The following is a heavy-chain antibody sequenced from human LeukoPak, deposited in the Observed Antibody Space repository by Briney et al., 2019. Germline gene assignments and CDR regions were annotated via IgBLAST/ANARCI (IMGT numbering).Heavy chain of an antibody. D-gene: IGHD5-24*01. Sequence: ASLKVSCKASRYTLTTYALHWVRQAPGQGLEWIGRITPIGGTNYPQKFQGRAAITCHTSITTAFMDLSTLKSDDTAVYYCARDRYGDGFAHFDYWGEGALVTVSS. CDR3: ARDRYGDGFAHFDY. V-gene: IGHV1-2*02. CDR2: ITPIGGT. J-gene: IGHJ4*02. CDR1: RYTLTTYA.